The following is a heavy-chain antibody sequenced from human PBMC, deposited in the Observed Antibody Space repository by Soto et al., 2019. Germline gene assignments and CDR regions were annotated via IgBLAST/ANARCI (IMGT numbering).Heavy chain of an antibody. J-gene: IGHJ3*01. CDR2: IYYSGST. V-gene: IGHV4-30-4*01. CDR1: GASISSVEYY. Sequence: SETLSLTCTVSGASISSVEYYWSWIRQPPGKGLEWIGYIYYSGSTYYSPSLKSRLTISSDTSKTQFSLWLSSVTAADTAVYYCARGRYDWNQGAFDVWGQGTMVTGS. CDR3: ARGRYDWNQGAFDV. D-gene: IGHD1-20*01.